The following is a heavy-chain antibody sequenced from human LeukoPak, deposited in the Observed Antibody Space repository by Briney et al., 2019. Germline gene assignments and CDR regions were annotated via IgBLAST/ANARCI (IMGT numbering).Heavy chain of an antibody. CDR3: AKDMNSYGSGSSYNPWGPFDS. D-gene: IGHD3-10*01. V-gene: IGHV3-9*01. CDR2: IAWNSGNT. J-gene: IGHJ4*02. CDR1: ALAFDNYA. Sequence: GASLTLSCAPSALAFDNYAMDWVRQAPGKGLEWDSGIAWNSGNTGFADSVKGRFTISRDNAENSLSLQMNSLTPEDTAFYFCAKDMNSYGSGSSYNPWGPFDSWGQGTLVTVSS.